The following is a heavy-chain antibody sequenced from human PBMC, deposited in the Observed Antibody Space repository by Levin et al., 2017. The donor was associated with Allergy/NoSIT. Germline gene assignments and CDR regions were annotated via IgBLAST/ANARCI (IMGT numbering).Heavy chain of an antibody. CDR3: ATRHRGVGMLDF. D-gene: IGHD6-25*01. Sequence: KAGESLKISCAASGFTFSNAWMSWVRQTPGKGLEWVGRIKSKTDGETADCAAPEKGRFTISRDDSKTTLYLQMNSLKIEDTAIYYCATRHRGVGMLDFWGQGTRVTVSS. CDR1: GFTFSNAW. CDR2: IKSKTDGETA. J-gene: IGHJ4*02. V-gene: IGHV3-15*01.